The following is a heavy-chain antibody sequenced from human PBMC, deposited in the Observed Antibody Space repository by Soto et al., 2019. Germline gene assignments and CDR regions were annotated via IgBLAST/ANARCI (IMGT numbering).Heavy chain of an antibody. V-gene: IGHV1-18*01. CDR2: ISAYNGNT. D-gene: IGHD2-2*01. Sequence: ASVKVSCKASGYTFTSYGISWVRQAPGQGLEWMGWISAYNGNTNYAQKLQGRVTMTTDTSTSTAYMELRSLRSDDTAVYYCARQVEDIVVVPAAHFDYWGQGTLVTSPQ. CDR1: GYTFTSYG. CDR3: ARQVEDIVVVPAAHFDY. J-gene: IGHJ4*02.